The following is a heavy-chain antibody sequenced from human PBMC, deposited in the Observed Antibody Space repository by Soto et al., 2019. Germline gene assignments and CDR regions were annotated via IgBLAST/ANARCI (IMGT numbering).Heavy chain of an antibody. CDR2: IIPIFGTA. V-gene: IGHV1-69*05. Sequence: GASVKVSCKASGGTFSSYAISWVRQAPGQGLEWMGGIIPIFGTANYAQKFQGRVTMTRNTSISTAYMELSSLRSEDTAVYYCARGVFSGHVWGQGTTVTVSS. CDR1: GGTFSSYA. J-gene: IGHJ6*02. CDR3: ARGVFSGHV.